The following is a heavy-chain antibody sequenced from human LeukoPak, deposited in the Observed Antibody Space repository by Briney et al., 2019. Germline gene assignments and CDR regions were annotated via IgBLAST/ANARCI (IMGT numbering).Heavy chain of an antibody. CDR2: IRSKVHGGTA. Sequence: GGSLRLSCTPSGFTFGDDTMSWFRKAQGKGWGGVGLIRSKVHGGTAEYAASVKGRFTLSRDDSKSIAYLEMNSLKIEDTAVYYCSREPKGRWLQFDYWGQGTLVTVSS. V-gene: IGHV3-49*03. D-gene: IGHD5-24*01. CDR1: GFTFGDDT. CDR3: SREPKGRWLQFDY. J-gene: IGHJ4*02.